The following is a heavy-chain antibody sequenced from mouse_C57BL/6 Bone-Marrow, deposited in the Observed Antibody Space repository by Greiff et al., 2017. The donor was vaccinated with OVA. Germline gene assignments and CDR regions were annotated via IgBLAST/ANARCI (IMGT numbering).Heavy chain of an antibody. D-gene: IGHD2-5*01. CDR2: IYPVSGET. CDR3: GYYSKRWYLDV. CDR1: GYTFTDHI. J-gene: IGHJ1*03. Sequence: VQLQQSGAELVSPGASVTLSCKASGYTFTDHIMNWVKKRPGQGLEWIGMIYPVSGETNYNQKFIGKATFSVDRSSSTVYMVLNSLTSEDPAVYYCGYYSKRWYLDVWGTGTTVTVSS. V-gene: IGHV1-11*01.